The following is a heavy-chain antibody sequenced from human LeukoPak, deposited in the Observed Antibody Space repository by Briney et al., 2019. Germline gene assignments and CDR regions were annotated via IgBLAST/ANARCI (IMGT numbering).Heavy chain of an antibody. D-gene: IGHD3-3*01. J-gene: IGHJ4*02. CDR1: GGSISNYY. CDR2: IFYSGST. Sequence: PSETLSLTCTVSGGSISNYYWSWLRQPPGKGLEWIGYIFYSGSTNYNPSFKSRVTISLNTSRNQFSLKLSSVTAADTAVYYCARESYEKFDYWGQGTLVTVSS. CDR3: ARESYEKFDY. V-gene: IGHV4-59*01.